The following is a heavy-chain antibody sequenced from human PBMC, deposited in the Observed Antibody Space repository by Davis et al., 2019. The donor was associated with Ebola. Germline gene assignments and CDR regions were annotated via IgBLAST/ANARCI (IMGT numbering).Heavy chain of an antibody. CDR1: AYSFPIYW. CDR2: IDPSDSYT. J-gene: IGHJ6*02. CDR3: ASHFVGKLFGMDV. V-gene: IGHV5-10-1*01. Sequence: GESLKISCTGSAYSFPIYWLSWVRQMPGKGLEWMGRIDPSDSYTDYSPSFQGHVSISTDKSINTAYLQWNSLKASDTAMYFCASHFVGKLFGMDVWGQGTTVTVSS. D-gene: IGHD3-3*02.